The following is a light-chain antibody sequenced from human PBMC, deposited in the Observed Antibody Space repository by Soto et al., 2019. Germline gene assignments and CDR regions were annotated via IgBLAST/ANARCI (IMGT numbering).Light chain of an antibody. CDR2: GAS. J-gene: IGKJ2*01. V-gene: IGKV3-15*01. Sequence: EIVMTQSPATLSVSPGERATLSCRASQSVRSDLAWYQQKPGQAPRLLIYGASTRANGIPARFSGSGSGTEFTLTISSRQSEDYAVYYCQQYNNWPPYTFGQGTKLEIK. CDR1: QSVRSD. CDR3: QQYNNWPPYT.